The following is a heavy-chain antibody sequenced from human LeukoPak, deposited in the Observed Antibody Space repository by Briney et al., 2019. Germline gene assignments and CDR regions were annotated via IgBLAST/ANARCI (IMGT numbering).Heavy chain of an antibody. CDR3: ARGYCTNTSCYFAWFDP. Sequence: GGSLRLSCAASGLTFSNYAMSWVRQAPGKGLEWVSAVSGNGGTTYYADSVKGRFTISRDNSKNTPYLQMNSLRIDDTAVYYCARGYCTNTSCYFAWFDPWGQGTLVTVSS. J-gene: IGHJ5*02. CDR1: GLTFSNYA. V-gene: IGHV3-23*01. D-gene: IGHD2-2*01. CDR2: VSGNGGTT.